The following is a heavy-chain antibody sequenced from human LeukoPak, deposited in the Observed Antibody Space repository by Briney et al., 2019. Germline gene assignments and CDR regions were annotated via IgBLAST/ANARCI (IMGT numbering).Heavy chain of an antibody. CDR1: GFTFSSYG. D-gene: IGHD1-26*01. J-gene: IGHJ4*02. Sequence: GGTLRLSCAASGFTFSSYGMSWVRQAPRKGLEWVSAISGSGGSTYYADSVKGRFTISRDNSKNTLYLQMNSLRAEDTAVYYCAKGRGATTFLFDYWGQGTLVTVSS. CDR3: AKGRGATTFLFDY. V-gene: IGHV3-23*01. CDR2: ISGSGGST.